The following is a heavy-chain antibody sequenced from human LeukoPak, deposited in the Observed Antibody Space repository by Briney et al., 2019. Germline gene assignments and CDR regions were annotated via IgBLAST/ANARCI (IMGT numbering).Heavy chain of an antibody. CDR3: ARSCGGDCYSFFVDY. Sequence: PGRSLRLSCAASGFTFSSYAMHWVRQAPGKGLEWVALISFDGSDKYYADSVKGRCTISRDNSKNTLYLQMNSLRAEDTAVYYCARSCGGDCYSFFVDYWGQGTLVTVSS. J-gene: IGHJ4*02. D-gene: IGHD2-21*02. CDR1: GFTFSSYA. CDR2: ISFDGSDK. V-gene: IGHV3-30*04.